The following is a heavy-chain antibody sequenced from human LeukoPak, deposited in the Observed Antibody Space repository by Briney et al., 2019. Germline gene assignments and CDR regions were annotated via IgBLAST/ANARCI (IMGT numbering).Heavy chain of an antibody. CDR2: VFYNGRT. V-gene: IGHV4-4*07. CDR1: GGSISSYY. J-gene: IGHJ4*02. Sequence: PSETLSLTCTVSGGSISSYYWSWIRQPAGKKLEWIARVFYNGRTDYNPSLSSRITMSVDTSKNKVSLQLTSATAADTAVYYCVSDKSGGGDWHFPNFWGQGTLVTVSS. D-gene: IGHD2-21*02. CDR3: VSDKSGGGDWHFPNF.